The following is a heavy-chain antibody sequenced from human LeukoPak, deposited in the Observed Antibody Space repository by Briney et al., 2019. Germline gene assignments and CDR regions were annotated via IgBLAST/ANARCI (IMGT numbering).Heavy chain of an antibody. CDR2: IYYSGST. D-gene: IGHD2-15*01. CDR3: ARASCSGGSCYRTY. V-gene: IGHV4-39*02. J-gene: IGHJ4*02. Sequence: NPSETLSLTCTVSGGSISSSSYYWGWIRQPPGKGLEWIGSIYYSGSTYYNPSLKSRVTISVDTSKNHFSLKLSSLTAADTALYYCARASCSGGSCYRTYWGQGTLVTVSS. CDR1: GGSISSSSYY.